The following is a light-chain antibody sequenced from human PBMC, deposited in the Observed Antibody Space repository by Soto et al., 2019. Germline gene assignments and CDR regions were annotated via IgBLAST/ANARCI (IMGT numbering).Light chain of an antibody. CDR1: QSLLHSNGIHF. V-gene: IGKV2-28*01. Sequence: EIVMTQSPLSLPVTPGEPASFFCRSSQSLLHSNGIHFLDWYLQTPGQSPQLLIQMASNRAPGVPDRCSGSGSGTDFTLTISRVEDEDIGVYYCMQGPHPPYTFGQGTTLDIK. CDR2: MAS. CDR3: MQGPHPPYT. J-gene: IGKJ2*01.